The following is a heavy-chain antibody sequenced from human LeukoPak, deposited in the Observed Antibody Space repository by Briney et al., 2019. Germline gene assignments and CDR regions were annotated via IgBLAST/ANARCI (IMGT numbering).Heavy chain of an antibody. CDR3: ARVGIRRWDD. CDR1: GYTFTSYY. Sequence: ASVKVSCKASGYTFTSYYMHWVRQAPGQGLEWMGIINPTGGSTSYAQKFQGRVTMTRDTSTSTVYMELSSLRSEDTAVYYSARVGIRRWDDWGQGTLVTVSS. CDR2: INPTGGST. J-gene: IGHJ4*02. D-gene: IGHD1-14*01. V-gene: IGHV1-46*03.